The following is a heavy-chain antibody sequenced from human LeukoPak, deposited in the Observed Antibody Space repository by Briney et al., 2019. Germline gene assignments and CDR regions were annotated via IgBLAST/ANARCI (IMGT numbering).Heavy chain of an antibody. CDR2: ISGSGGST. D-gene: IGHD3-9*01. V-gene: IGHV3-23*01. J-gene: IGHJ4*02. Sequence: GGSLRLSCAASGFIVSSDYMIWVRQAPGKGLEWVSAISGSGGSTYYADSVKGRFTISRDNSKNTLYLQMNSLRAEDTAVYYCARVPTAVRYFDWLTPYYFDYWGQGTLVTVSS. CDR1: GFIVSSDY. CDR3: ARVPTAVRYFDWLTPYYFDY.